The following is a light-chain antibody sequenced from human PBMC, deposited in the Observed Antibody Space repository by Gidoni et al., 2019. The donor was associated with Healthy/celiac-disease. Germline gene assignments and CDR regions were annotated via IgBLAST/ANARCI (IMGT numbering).Light chain of an antibody. CDR1: QSVSSSY. J-gene: IGKJ1*01. CDR3: QQPWT. Sequence: ESVLTQSPGTLSLSPGERATLSCRASQSVSSSYLAWYQQKPGQSPRLLIYGASSRATGIPDRFSGSGSGTDFTLTISRLEPEDFAVYYCQQPWTFGQXTKVEIK. V-gene: IGKV3-20*01. CDR2: GAS.